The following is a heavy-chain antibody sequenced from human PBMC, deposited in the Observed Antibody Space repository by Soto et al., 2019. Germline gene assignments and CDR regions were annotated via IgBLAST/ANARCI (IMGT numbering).Heavy chain of an antibody. V-gene: IGHV3-23*01. D-gene: IGHD6-6*01. J-gene: IGHJ6*02. CDR1: GFTFSSYE. CDR3: AKDLIAARYFYYYGMDV. CDR2: ISGSGGST. Sequence: GGSLRLSCAASGFTFSSYEMNWFRQAPGKGLEWVSAISGSGGSTYYADSVKGRFTISRDNSKNTLYLQMNSLRAEDTAVYYCAKDLIAARYFYYYGMDVWGQGTTVTVSS.